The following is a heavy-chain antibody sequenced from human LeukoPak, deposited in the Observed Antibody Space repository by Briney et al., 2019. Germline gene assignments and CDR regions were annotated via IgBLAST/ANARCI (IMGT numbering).Heavy chain of an antibody. CDR2: IYYSGST. J-gene: IGHJ4*02. CDR3: ARKGPYGDYFDY. D-gene: IGHD4-17*01. Sequence: PSETLSLTCTVSGGSISSGGYYWSWIRQHPGKGLEWIGYIYYSGSTYYNPSLKSRVTISVDTSKNQFSLKLSSVTAADTAVYYCARKGPYGDYFDYWGQGTLVAVSS. V-gene: IGHV4-31*03. CDR1: GGSISSGGYY.